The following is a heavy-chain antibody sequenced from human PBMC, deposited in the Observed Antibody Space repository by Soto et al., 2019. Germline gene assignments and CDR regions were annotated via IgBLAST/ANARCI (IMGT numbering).Heavy chain of an antibody. V-gene: IGHV1-46*03. D-gene: IGHD6-6*01. Sequence: QVQLVQSGAEVKKPGASVKVSCKASGYTFINYYIHWVRQAPGQGLEWMGVINPNGGSTVYAQKFQGSVTLIRDTSTSTVYVELSSLRSDDTAVYFCVRATAARQRDYSYHYYLHIWGKGTTVTVSS. CDR3: VRATAARQRDYSYHYYLHI. CDR2: INPNGGST. CDR1: GYTFINYY. J-gene: IGHJ6*03.